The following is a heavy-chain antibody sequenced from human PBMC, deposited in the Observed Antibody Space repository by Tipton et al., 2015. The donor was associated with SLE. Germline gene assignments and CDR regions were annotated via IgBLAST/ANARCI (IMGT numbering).Heavy chain of an antibody. Sequence: QLVQSGAEVKKPGESLKISCKGSGYTFTSYWIGWVRQMPGKGLEWMGIIYPGDSDTRYSPSFQGQVTISVDKSIGTAYLQWSSLKASDTAMYYCARQAVGCSTTSCYYTNFDYWGQGTLVTVSS. CDR1: GYTFTSYW. J-gene: IGHJ4*02. CDR3: ARQAVGCSTTSCYYTNFDY. V-gene: IGHV5-51*01. CDR2: IYPGDSDT. D-gene: IGHD2-2*01.